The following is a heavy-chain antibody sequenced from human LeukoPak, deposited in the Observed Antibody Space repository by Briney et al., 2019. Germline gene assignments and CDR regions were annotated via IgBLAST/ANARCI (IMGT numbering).Heavy chain of an antibody. J-gene: IGHJ3*02. CDR1: GGSFSGYY. Sequence: SETLSLTCAVYGGSFSGYYWSWIRQPPGKGLEWIGEINHSGSTNYNPALKSRVTISVDTSTNRFSLKLSSVTGADTAVYYCARGVPKDCSSTSCSPGAFDIWAQGTMVTASS. D-gene: IGHD2-2*01. CDR2: INHSGST. CDR3: ARGVPKDCSSTSCSPGAFDI. V-gene: IGHV4-34*01.